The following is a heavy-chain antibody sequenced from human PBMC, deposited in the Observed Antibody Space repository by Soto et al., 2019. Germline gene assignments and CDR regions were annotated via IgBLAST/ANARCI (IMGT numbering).Heavy chain of an antibody. V-gene: IGHV1-46*03. J-gene: IGHJ6*02. CDR2: INPSGGST. D-gene: IGHD3-22*01. CDR1: GYTFTSYY. Sequence: ASVKVSCKASGYTFTSYYMHWVRQAPGQGLEWKGKINPSGGSTSYAQKFQGRVTMTRDTSTSTVYMELSSLRSEDTAVYYFARVHYDSSGYYSYYYYGMDVWGQGTTVTVSS. CDR3: ARVHYDSSGYYSYYYYGMDV.